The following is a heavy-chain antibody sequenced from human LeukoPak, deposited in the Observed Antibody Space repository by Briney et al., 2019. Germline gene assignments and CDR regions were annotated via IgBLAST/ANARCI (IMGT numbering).Heavy chain of an antibody. V-gene: IGHV3-11*04. D-gene: IGHD5-24*01. CDR3: ARDLGRDRYFDS. J-gene: IGHJ4*02. CDR1: GFTFRDYY. Sequence: PGGSLRLSCATSGFTFRDYYMSWIRQTPGKGLEWVSFISSSGSTIYYADSVEGRVTISRDNAKRSLYLQMNSLRAEDTAVYYCARDLGRDRYFDSWGQGTLVTVSS. CDR2: ISSSGSTI.